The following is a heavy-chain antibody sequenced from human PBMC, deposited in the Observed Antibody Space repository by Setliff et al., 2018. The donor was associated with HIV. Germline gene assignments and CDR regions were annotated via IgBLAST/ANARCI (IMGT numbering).Heavy chain of an antibody. CDR1: GGSISGYY. CDR3: ARVHCGGDCSYYYYYYMDV. Sequence: SETLSLTCSVSGGSISGYYWNWVRQPPGKGLEWMGYIYYSGSTDYNPALKRRVTISLDTSKNQFSLKLSSVTAADTAVYYCARVHCGGDCSYYYYYYMDVWGKGTTVTVSS. CDR2: IYYSGST. V-gene: IGHV4-59*08. D-gene: IGHD2-21*02. J-gene: IGHJ6*03.